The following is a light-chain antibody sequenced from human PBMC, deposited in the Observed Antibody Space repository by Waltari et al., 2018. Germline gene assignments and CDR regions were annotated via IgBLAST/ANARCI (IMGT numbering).Light chain of an antibody. Sequence: DIQMTQSPSTMAEFVGDRVTITCRASQSISRYLAWFQQKPDKSPELLIYHASISQCGFPSRFSGSGSGTEFTLTVHSLQPDDFATYSCHQYNSYPWTFGRGTKVEIK. CDR2: HAS. J-gene: IGKJ1*01. CDR1: QSISRY. CDR3: HQYNSYPWT. V-gene: IGKV1-5*01.